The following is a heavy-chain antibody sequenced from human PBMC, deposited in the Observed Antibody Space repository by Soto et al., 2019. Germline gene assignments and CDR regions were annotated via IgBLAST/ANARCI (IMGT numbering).Heavy chain of an antibody. CDR2: ISYDGSNK. J-gene: IGHJ6*03. CDR1: GFTFSSYG. V-gene: IGHV3-30*18. D-gene: IGHD3-3*01. Sequence: QVQLVESGGGVVQPGRSLRLSCAASGFTFSSYGMHWVRQAPGKGLEWVAVISYDGSNKYYADSVKGRFTISRDNSKNTLYLQMNSLRAEDTAVYYCAKVGPGITIFGVVINHVSHYMDVWGKGTTVTVSS. CDR3: AKVGPGITIFGVVINHVSHYMDV.